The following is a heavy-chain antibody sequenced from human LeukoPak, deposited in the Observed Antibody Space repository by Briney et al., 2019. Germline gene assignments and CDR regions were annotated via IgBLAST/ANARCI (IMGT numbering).Heavy chain of an antibody. V-gene: IGHV3-30-3*01. CDR3: ARSYSSYGYYYYGMDV. Sequence: GGSLRLSCAASGFTFSSYAMHWVRQAPGKGLEWAAVISYDGSNKYYADSVKGPFTISRDNSKNTLYLQMNSLRAEDTAVYYCARSYSSYGYYYYGMDVWGQGTTVTVSS. CDR2: ISYDGSNK. D-gene: IGHD6-6*01. J-gene: IGHJ6*02. CDR1: GFTFSSYA.